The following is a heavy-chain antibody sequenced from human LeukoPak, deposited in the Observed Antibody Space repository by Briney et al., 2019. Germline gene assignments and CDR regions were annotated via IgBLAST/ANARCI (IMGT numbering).Heavy chain of an antibody. CDR1: GFNFSYSE. CDR3: ASSTHAPYGFDI. Sequence: GGSLRLSCGASGFNFSYSEMHWVRQTPGKGREWVSSVGTPGDTYYAGSVKGRFTVSRENAKNSLYLQMNSLRAGDTAVYYCASSTHAPYGFDIWGQGTMVTVSS. CDR2: VGTPGDT. V-gene: IGHV3-13*01. J-gene: IGHJ3*02.